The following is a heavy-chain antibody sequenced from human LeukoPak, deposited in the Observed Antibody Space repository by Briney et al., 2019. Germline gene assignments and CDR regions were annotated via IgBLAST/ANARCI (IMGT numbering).Heavy chain of an antibody. Sequence: SEILSLTCTVSGGSISSYYWSWIRQPPGKGLEWIGYIYYSGSTNYNPSLKSRVTISVDTSKNQFSLKLSSVTAADTAAYYCARELVATEDYFDYWGQGTLVTVSS. CDR1: GGSISSYY. CDR2: IYYSGST. CDR3: ARELVATEDYFDY. V-gene: IGHV4-59*01. J-gene: IGHJ4*02. D-gene: IGHD5-12*01.